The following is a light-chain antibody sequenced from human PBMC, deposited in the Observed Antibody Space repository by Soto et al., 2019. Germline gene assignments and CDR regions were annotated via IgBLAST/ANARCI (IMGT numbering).Light chain of an antibody. J-gene: IGLJ2*01. CDR2: DVS. CDR1: SGDIGDYKY. V-gene: IGLV2-14*01. Sequence: QSVLTQPASVSGSPGQSMTISCTGSSGDIGDYKYVSWYKQHPGKGPKLMIYDVSNRPSGVSNRFSASKSGNTASLTISGLQAEDESDYYCSSYTSTNFVIFGGGTKLTVL. CDR3: SSYTSTNFVI.